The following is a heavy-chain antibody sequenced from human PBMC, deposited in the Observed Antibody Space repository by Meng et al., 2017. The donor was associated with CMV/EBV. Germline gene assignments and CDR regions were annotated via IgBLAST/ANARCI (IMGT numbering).Heavy chain of an antibody. Sequence: GGSLRLSCAASGFTFDDYGMSWVRQAPGKGLEWVSGINWNGGSTGYADSVKGRFTISRDNAKNSLYLQMNSLRAEDTALYYCARSMDWDLPGSGYFDYWGQGTRVTVSS. V-gene: IGHV3-20*04. D-gene: IGHD1-26*01. CDR3: ARSMDWDLPGSGYFDY. CDR1: GFTFDDYG. J-gene: IGHJ4*02. CDR2: INWNGGST.